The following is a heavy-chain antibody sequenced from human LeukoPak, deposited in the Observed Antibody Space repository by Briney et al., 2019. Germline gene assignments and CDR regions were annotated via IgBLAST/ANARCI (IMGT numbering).Heavy chain of an antibody. CDR2: IKQDGSEK. Sequence: GGSLRLSCEASGFTFSSYWMSWVRQAPGKGLEWVANIKQDGSEKYYVDSVKGRFTISRDNSENTLYLQMNSLRAEDTAVYYCAKDLERHIVVVTASAVDYWGQGTLVTVSS. CDR1: GFTFSSYW. D-gene: IGHD2-21*02. CDR3: AKDLERHIVVVTASAVDY. V-gene: IGHV3-7*01. J-gene: IGHJ4*02.